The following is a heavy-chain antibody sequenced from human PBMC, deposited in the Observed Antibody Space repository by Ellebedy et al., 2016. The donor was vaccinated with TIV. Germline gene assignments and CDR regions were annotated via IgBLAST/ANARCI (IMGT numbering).Heavy chain of an antibody. CDR2: IVGSGGGI. V-gene: IGHV3-23*01. D-gene: IGHD2-21*01. CDR1: GFTFSRYA. Sequence: PGGSLRLSCAASGFTFSRYAMSWVRQAPGKGLEWVSGIVGSGGGISYADSGKGRFTISRDNSKSMVDLQMNSLRPEDTAVYYCAKDRTPGDGHWVFDQWGQGTLVTVSS. CDR3: AKDRTPGDGHWVFDQ. J-gene: IGHJ4*02.